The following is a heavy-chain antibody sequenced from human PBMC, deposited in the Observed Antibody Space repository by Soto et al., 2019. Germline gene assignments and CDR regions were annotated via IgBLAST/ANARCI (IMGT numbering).Heavy chain of an antibody. Sequence: SQTLSLTCVTSGDSFSSKNAAWHWIRQSPSRGLEWLGRTYYRSKCSSNYAVSVKSRITISPDTSKNQFSLQLRSVTPDETAMYYCERTGDYLVDYWGQGTLVTVSS. CDR1: GDSFSSKNAA. CDR2: TYYRSKCSS. V-gene: IGHV6-1*01. D-gene: IGHD7-27*01. J-gene: IGHJ4*02. CDR3: ERTGDYLVDY.